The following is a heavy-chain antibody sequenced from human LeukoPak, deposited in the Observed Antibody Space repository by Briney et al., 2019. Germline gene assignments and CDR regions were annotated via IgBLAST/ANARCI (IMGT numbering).Heavy chain of an antibody. CDR1: GFTFDGYT. V-gene: IGHV3-43*01. CDR3: AEKGATTGDFDY. CDR2: ISWDGGST. D-gene: IGHD1-26*01. J-gene: IGHJ4*02. Sequence: GGSLRLSCAASGFTFDGYTMHWVRQAPGKGLEWVSLISWDGGSTYYADSVKGRFTISRDNSKNTLYLQMNSLRAEDTAVYYCAEKGATTGDFDYWGQGTLVTVSS.